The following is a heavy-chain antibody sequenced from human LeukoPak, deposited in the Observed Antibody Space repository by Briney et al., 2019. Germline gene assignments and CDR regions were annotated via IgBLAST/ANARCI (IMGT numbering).Heavy chain of an antibody. CDR3: ARNWGSYRMPFDY. J-gene: IGHJ4*02. Sequence: GGSLRLSCAASGFTFSSYWMSWVRQAPGKGLEWVANIKQDGSEKYYVDSMKGRFTISRDNAKNSLYLQMNSLRAEDTAVYYCARNWGSYRMPFDYWGQGTLVTVSS. CDR1: GFTFSSYW. CDR2: IKQDGSEK. V-gene: IGHV3-7*01. D-gene: IGHD3-16*02.